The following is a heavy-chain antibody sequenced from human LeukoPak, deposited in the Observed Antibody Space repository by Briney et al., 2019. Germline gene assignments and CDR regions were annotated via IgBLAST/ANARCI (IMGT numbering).Heavy chain of an antibody. D-gene: IGHD2-2*01. Sequence: SETLSLTCTVSGGSISSGYYYWRWIRQHPGKGLEWIGYIYYSGTTYYNPSLKGRLTISVDTSENQFSLNLRSVSAADTAVYYCARGRTLVPASLRINWFDPWGQGTLVTVSS. V-gene: IGHV4-31*03. J-gene: IGHJ5*02. CDR3: ARGRTLVPASLRINWFDP. CDR2: IYYSGTT. CDR1: GGSISSGYYY.